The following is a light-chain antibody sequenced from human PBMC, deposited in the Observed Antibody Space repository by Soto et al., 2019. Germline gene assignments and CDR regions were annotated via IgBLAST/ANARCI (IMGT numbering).Light chain of an antibody. Sequence: DIQMTQSPSSLSASVGDRVTITCRASQSISYYLNWYQQKPGRAPRLLIYTTSSLQSGVPSKFSGSASGTDFTLTISSLQPEDFATYFCQQLNSYPLTFGQGTRLEI. J-gene: IGKJ5*01. CDR1: QSISYY. CDR3: QQLNSYPLT. CDR2: TTS. V-gene: IGKV1-39*01.